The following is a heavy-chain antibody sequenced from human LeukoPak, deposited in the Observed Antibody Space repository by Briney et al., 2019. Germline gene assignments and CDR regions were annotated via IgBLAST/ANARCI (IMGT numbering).Heavy chain of an antibody. V-gene: IGHV1-18*01. J-gene: IGHJ6*02. CDR3: ARVEGIAAAGIAGMDV. CDR1: GYTFTSYG. D-gene: IGHD6-13*01. Sequence: GASVKVSCKASGYTFTSYGISWVRQAPGQGLEWMGWISAYNGNTNYAQKLQGGVTMTTDTSTSTAYMELRSLRSDDTAVYYCARVEGIAAAGIAGMDVWGQGTTVTVSS. CDR2: ISAYNGNT.